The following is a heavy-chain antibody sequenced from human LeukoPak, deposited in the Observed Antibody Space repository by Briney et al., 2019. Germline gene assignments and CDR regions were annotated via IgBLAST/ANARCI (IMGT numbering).Heavy chain of an antibody. CDR1: GGTFSSYA. V-gene: IGHV1-69*04. CDR3: ASLMTTVVTRGYYFDY. Sequence: GASLKLSCKASGGTFSSYAISWVRQAPGQGLEWMGRIIPIRGIANYAQKFQGRVTITTDNSTSTAYMELSSLRSEDTAVYYCASLMTTVVTRGYYFDYWGQGTLVTVSS. J-gene: IGHJ4*02. CDR2: IIPIRGIA. D-gene: IGHD4-23*01.